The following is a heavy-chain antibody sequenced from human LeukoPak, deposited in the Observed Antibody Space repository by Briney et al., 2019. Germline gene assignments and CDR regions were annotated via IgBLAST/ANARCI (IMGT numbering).Heavy chain of an antibody. CDR1: GFSFSNFW. CDR3: ARDSSGYFDY. J-gene: IGHJ4*02. CDR2: IRPDGSGT. D-gene: IGHD3-22*01. Sequence: GGSLRLSCAASGFSFSNFWMRWVRQAPGKGPEWVANIRPDGSGTDYVDSVKGRFTISRDNAKNSLYPQMNSLRAGDTAVYYCARDSSGYFDYWGQGALVTVSS. V-gene: IGHV3-7*01.